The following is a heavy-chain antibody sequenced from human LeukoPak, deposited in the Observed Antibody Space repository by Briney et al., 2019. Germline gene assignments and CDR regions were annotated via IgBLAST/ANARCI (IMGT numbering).Heavy chain of an antibody. Sequence: PGGSLRHSCAASGFTVSSYWMSWVRQAPGKGLEWVANIKQDGSEKYYVDSVKGRFTICRDNAKKSLYLQMNSLRAEDTAVYYCARDLTIRVRGVIIYFDYWGQGTLVTVSS. CDR2: IKQDGSEK. CDR3: ARDLTIRVRGVIIYFDY. J-gene: IGHJ4*02. CDR1: GFTVSSYW. D-gene: IGHD3-10*01. V-gene: IGHV3-7*03.